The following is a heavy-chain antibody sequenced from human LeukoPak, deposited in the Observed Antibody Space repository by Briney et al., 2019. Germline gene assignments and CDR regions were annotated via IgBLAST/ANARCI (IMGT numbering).Heavy chain of an antibody. CDR2: INHSGST. Sequence: SETLSLTCTVSGGSISSSSYYWGWIRQPPGKGLEWIGEINHSGSTNYNPSLKSRVTISVDTSKNQFSLKLSSVTAADTAVYYCAGAGYSSSWYFDYWGQGTLVTVSS. CDR1: GGSISSSSYY. D-gene: IGHD6-13*01. CDR3: AGAGYSSSWYFDY. J-gene: IGHJ4*02. V-gene: IGHV4-39*07.